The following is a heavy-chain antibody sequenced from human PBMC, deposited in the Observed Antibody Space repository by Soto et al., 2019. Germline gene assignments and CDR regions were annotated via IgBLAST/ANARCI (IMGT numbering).Heavy chain of an antibody. CDR1: GGTFSSYA. CDR2: IIPIFGTA. Sequence: QVQLVQSGAEVKKPGSSVKVSCKAPGGTFSSYAISWVRQAPGQGLEWMGGIIPIFGTAKYAQKFQGRVTXXXXXXXXXXXXXXXXXXXXXXXXXYCARSQGGSSSLDIYYYYYYGMDVWGQGTTVTVSS. J-gene: IGHJ6*02. V-gene: IGHV1-69*01. CDR3: ARSQGGSSSLDIYYYYYYGMDV. D-gene: IGHD2-15*01.